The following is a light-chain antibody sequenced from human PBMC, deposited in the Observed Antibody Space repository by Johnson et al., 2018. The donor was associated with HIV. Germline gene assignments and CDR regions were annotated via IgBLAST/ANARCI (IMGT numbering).Light chain of an antibody. Sequence: QSVLTQPPSVSAAPEQKVTISCSGNSSNIGNNYVSWYQQVPGTAPKLLIYENNKRPSGIPDRFSGSKSGTSATLDITGLQTGDEADYYCATCDNSRRVFGTGTKGTVL. CDR1: SSNIGNNY. CDR2: ENN. CDR3: ATCDNSRRV. V-gene: IGLV1-51*02. J-gene: IGLJ1*01.